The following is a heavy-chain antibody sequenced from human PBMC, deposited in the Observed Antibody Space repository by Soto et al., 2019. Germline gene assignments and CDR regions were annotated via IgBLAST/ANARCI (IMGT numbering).Heavy chain of an antibody. CDR1: GFTFSNST. J-gene: IGHJ4*02. V-gene: IGHV3-21*01. D-gene: IGHD3-22*01. CDR2: ITSSGSFI. Sequence: GGSLRLSCAASGFTFSNSTMDWVRQAPGKGLEWVACITSSGSFIYYADSMKGRFTISRDDAKKSLYLQMNSLRAEDTAVYYCARVPAASDRTAFYYVSKFFYFDYWGRGTQVTVSS. CDR3: ARVPAASDRTAFYYVSKFFYFDY.